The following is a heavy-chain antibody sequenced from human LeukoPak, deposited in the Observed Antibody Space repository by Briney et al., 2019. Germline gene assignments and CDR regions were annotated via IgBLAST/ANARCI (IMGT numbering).Heavy chain of an antibody. CDR1: GGSISSGGYY. Sequence: SETLSLTCTVSGGSISSGGYYWSWIRQPPGKGLEWIGYIYHSGSTYYNPSLKSRVTISVDRSKNQFSLKLSSVTAADTAVYYCARLQYYDILTGPSPPYYYYGMDVWGQGTTVTVSS. CDR3: ARLQYYDILTGPSPPYYYYGMDV. CDR2: IYHSGST. D-gene: IGHD3-9*01. J-gene: IGHJ6*02. V-gene: IGHV4-30-2*01.